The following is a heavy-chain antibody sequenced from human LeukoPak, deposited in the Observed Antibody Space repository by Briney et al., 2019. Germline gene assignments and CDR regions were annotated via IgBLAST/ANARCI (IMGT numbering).Heavy chain of an antibody. CDR2: ISYDGSNK. CDR3: ARERSAADPYYYYGMDV. CDR1: GFTFSSYA. Sequence: GGSLRLPCAASGFTFSSYAMHWVRQAPGKGLEWVAVISYDGSNKYYADSVKGRFTISRDNSKNTLYLQMNSLRAEDTAVYYCARERSAADPYYYYGMDVWGQGTTVTVSS. J-gene: IGHJ6*02. V-gene: IGHV3-30-3*01. D-gene: IGHD6-13*01.